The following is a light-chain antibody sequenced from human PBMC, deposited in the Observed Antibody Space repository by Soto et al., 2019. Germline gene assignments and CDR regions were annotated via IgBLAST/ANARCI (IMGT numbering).Light chain of an antibody. V-gene: IGKV4-1*01. CDR1: QSLLYSSSNKNY. CDR3: QQYYSAPLT. CDR2: WAS. Sequence: DIVMTQSPDSPAVSLGARATINCKSSQSLLYSSSNKNYLAWHQQKPGQSPKLLIYWASTRETGVPDRFSGSGSGTDFTRTISSLQTEDGAVYYCQQYYSAPLTFGGGTKVESK. J-gene: IGKJ4*01.